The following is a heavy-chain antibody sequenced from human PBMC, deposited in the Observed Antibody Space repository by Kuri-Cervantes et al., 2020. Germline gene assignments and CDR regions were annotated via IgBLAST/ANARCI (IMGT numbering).Heavy chain of an antibody. CDR1: GGSINSSNW. D-gene: IGHD2-15*01. CDR2: TYHSGKP. Sequence: SETLSLTCAVSGGSINSSNWWTWVRQPPGKGQEWIGETYHSGKPNYNPSLKSRITISVDKSKNQFSLKMSSVTAADMAVYYCARSGGSTKNYYYYMDVWGKGTPVTVSS. CDR3: ARSGGSTKNYYYYMDV. V-gene: IGHV4-4*02. J-gene: IGHJ6*03.